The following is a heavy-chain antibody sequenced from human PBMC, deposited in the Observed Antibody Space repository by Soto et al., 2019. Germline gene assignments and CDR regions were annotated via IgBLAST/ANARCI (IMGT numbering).Heavy chain of an antibody. Sequence: ASVKVSCKASGYTFTSYGISWVRQAPGQGLEWMGWISAYNGNTNYAQKLQGRVTMTTDTSTSTAYMELRSLRSDDTAVYYCARDNAVTTSVRFDPWGQGTLVTVSS. V-gene: IGHV1-18*01. CDR3: ARDNAVTTSVRFDP. CDR1: GYTFTSYG. CDR2: ISAYNGNT. J-gene: IGHJ5*02. D-gene: IGHD4-17*01.